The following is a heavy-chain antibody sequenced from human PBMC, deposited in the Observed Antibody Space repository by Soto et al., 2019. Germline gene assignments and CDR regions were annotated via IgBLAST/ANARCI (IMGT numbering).Heavy chain of an antibody. CDR1: GGTFSNYA. D-gene: IGHD3-22*01. Sequence: VASVKVSCKASGGTFSNYAISWVRQAPGQGLEWMGGIIPIFGTANYAQKFQGRVTITADESTSTAYMELSSLRSEDTAVYYCARERPGITMIVVVPSIHAFEIWGQGTMVTVSS. CDR2: IIPIFGTA. J-gene: IGHJ3*02. V-gene: IGHV1-69*13. CDR3: ARERPGITMIVVVPSIHAFEI.